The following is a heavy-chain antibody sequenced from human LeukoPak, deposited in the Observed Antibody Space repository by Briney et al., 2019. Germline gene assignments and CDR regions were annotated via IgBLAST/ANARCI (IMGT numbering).Heavy chain of an antibody. D-gene: IGHD3-16*01. J-gene: IGHJ4*02. Sequence: SETLSLTCTVSGGSISSYYWSWIRQPPGKGLEWIGYVYHTGHTHYSPSLKSRVTVSLDTSRNQVSLILSSVTAADTAVYYCARHRFGHLFDYWGQGTLVFVSS. CDR1: GGSISSYY. V-gene: IGHV4-59*01. CDR3: ARHRFGHLFDY. CDR2: VYHTGHT.